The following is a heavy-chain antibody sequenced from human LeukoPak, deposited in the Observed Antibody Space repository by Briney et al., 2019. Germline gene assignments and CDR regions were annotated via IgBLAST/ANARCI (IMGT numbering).Heavy chain of an antibody. CDR1: GGSISSGGYY. CDR2: IYYSGST. V-gene: IGHV4-31*03. Sequence: TSQTLSLTCTVSGGSISSGGYYWSWIRQHPGKGLEWIGYIYYSGSTYYNPSLKSRVTISVDTSKNQFSLKLSSVTAADTAVYYCARVAARVCFDYWGQGTLVTVSS. J-gene: IGHJ4*02. D-gene: IGHD6-6*01. CDR3: ARVAARVCFDY.